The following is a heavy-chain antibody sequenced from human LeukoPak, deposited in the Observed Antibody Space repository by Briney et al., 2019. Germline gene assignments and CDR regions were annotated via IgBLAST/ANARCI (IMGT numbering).Heavy chain of an antibody. V-gene: IGHV3-48*03. CDR1: GFTFSTYE. J-gene: IGHJ4*02. D-gene: IGHD3-10*01. CDR3: AVNPNFYGSGSPDY. CDR2: ISSSDYI. Sequence: GGSLRLSCAASGFTFSTYEMNWVRQAPGKGLEWVSYISSSDYIFYADSLKGRFTISRDNAKNSLYLQMNSLRAEDTAVYYCAVNPNFYGSGSPDYWGQGTLVTVSS.